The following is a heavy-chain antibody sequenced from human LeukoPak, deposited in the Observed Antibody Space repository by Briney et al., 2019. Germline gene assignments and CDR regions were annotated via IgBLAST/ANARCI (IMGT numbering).Heavy chain of an antibody. D-gene: IGHD4-23*01. CDR2: ISPSGGTT. V-gene: IGHV1-46*01. J-gene: IGHJ3*02. Sequence: ASVKVSCTASGDTFTIYFIHWVRQAPGHGLEWMGIISPSGGTTSYAQEFQGRVTMTRDTSTSTVYMELSSLRSEDTAVHYCGRVTLYAFDIWGQGTMVTVPS. CDR1: GDTFTIYF. CDR3: GRVTLYAFDI.